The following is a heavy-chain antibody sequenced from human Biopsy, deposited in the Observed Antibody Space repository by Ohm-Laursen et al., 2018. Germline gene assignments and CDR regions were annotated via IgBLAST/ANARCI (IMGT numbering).Heavy chain of an antibody. CDR2: IHGSGRT. CDR1: EFNVYRNH. CDR3: AGAGGHSF. Sequence: SLRLSCAASEFNVYRNHMNWVRQAPGKGLEWVSMIHGSGRTDYADSVKGRFTVSRDNSEDTVYLQMNALRVDDTAMYYCAGAGGHSFWGQGALVTVSS. V-gene: IGHV3-66*01. J-gene: IGHJ4*02. D-gene: IGHD3-16*01.